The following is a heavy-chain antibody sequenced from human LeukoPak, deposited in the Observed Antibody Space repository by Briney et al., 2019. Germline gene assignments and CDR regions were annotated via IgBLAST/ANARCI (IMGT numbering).Heavy chain of an antibody. D-gene: IGHD2-2*02. V-gene: IGHV3-49*03. CDR2: VRSKAYGGTT. CDR3: TNIVVVPAAIGNYYYYGMDV. J-gene: IGHJ6*02. CDR1: GFTFGDYA. Sequence: PGGSLRLSCTASGFTFGDYAMSWFRQAPGKGLEWVGFVRSKAYGGTTEYAASVKGRFTISRDDSKSIAYLQMNSLKTEDTAVYYCTNIVVVPAAIGNYYYYGMDVWGQGTTVTVSS.